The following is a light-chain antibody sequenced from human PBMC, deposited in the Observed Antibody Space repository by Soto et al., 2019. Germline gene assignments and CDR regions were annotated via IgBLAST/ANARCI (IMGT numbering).Light chain of an antibody. CDR3: SSYAGSNNRYV. V-gene: IGLV2-8*01. J-gene: IGLJ1*01. CDR2: EVN. Sequence: QSALTQPPSASGSPGQSVTISCTGTSSDVGGYNFVSWYQQHPGKGPKLIIYEVNKRPSGVPDRFSGSKSGRTASLTVSGLQAEDEADYYCSSYAGSNNRYVCGTGTNVTV. CDR1: SSDVGGYNF.